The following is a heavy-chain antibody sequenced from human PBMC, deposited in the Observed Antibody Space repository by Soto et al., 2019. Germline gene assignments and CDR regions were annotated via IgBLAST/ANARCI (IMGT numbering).Heavy chain of an antibody. CDR3: ATRHITMVRGVIIEDYYGMDV. D-gene: IGHD3-10*01. V-gene: IGHV3-53*01. J-gene: IGHJ6*02. CDR2: IYSGGST. CDR1: GFTVSSNY. Sequence: GGSLRLSCAASGFTVSSNYMSCVCQAPGKGLEWVSVIYSGGSTYYADSVKGRFTISRDNSKNTLYLQMNSLRAEDTAVYYCATRHITMVRGVIIEDYYGMDVWGQGTTVTVSS.